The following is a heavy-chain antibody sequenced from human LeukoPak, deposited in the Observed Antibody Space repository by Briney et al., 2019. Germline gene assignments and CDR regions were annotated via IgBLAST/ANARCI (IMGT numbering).Heavy chain of an antibody. CDR2: INPHSGGT. CDR1: GYTFTDYY. V-gene: IGHV1-2*02. J-gene: IGHJ4*02. CDR3: ARDMDSGQDFFDY. D-gene: IGHD1-26*01. Sequence: ASVKVSCKASGYTFTDYYMHWVRQAPGQGLEWMGWINPHSGGTDHAQKFQGRVTMTRDTSISTAYVELSRLRSDDTAVYYCARDMDSGQDFFDYWGLGTLVTVSS.